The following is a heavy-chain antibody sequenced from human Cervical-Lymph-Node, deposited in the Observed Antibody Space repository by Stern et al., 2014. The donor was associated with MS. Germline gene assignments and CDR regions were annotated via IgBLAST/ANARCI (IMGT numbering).Heavy chain of an antibody. CDR3: ASSVGELTPEAV. D-gene: IGHD3-10*01. V-gene: IGHV1-69*01. CDR1: GGTFSSYA. Sequence: VQLVESGAEVKKPGSSVRVSCKASGGTFSSYAISWGRQAPGQGLGCMGGIIPMFGTANYAQKFQGRVTITADDSTTTAYMEVSSLRSEDTAVYYCASSVGELTPEAVWGQGTTVTVFS. CDR2: IIPMFGTA. J-gene: IGHJ6*02.